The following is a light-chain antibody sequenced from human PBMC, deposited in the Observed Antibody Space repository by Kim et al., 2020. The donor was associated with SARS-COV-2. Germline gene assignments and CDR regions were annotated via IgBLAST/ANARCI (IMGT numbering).Light chain of an antibody. CDR1: QSVGSN. V-gene: IGKV3D-15*01. J-gene: IGKJ2*01. CDR3: QQYNNWPLT. Sequence: ETLMTQSPASLSVSPGERVTVSCRASQSVGSNLAWYQLKSGQVPRLLIYGSSTVAAGVPARFSGSGSGTEFALTISSLLSEDFAVYYCQQYNNWPLTFCQGTKLEI. CDR2: GSS.